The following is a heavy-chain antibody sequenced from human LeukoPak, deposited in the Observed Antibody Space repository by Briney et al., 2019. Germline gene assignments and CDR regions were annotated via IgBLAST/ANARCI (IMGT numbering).Heavy chain of an antibody. CDR2: ISGSGGST. Sequence: GGSLRLSCAASGFTFDDYAMHWVRQAPGKGLEWVSGISGSGGSTYYADSVKGRFTISRDNSKNTLYLQMNSLRAEDTAVYYCAKDPASSYGYEHLPFDYWGQGTLVTVSS. CDR1: GFTFDDYA. J-gene: IGHJ4*02. CDR3: AKDPASSYGYEHLPFDY. D-gene: IGHD5-18*01. V-gene: IGHV3-23*01.